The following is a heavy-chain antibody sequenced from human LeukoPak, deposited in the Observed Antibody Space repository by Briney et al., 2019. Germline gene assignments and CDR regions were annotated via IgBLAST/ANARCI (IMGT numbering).Heavy chain of an antibody. CDR3: ARGIAHFDY. CDR2: IYYSGST. Sequence: SESLSLTCTVSGGSISSYYWSWIRQPPGKGLEWIGYIYYSGSTNYNPSLKSRVTISVDTSKNQFSLKLSSVTAADTAVYYCARGIAHFDYWGQGTLVTVSS. V-gene: IGHV4-59*01. CDR1: GGSISSYY. J-gene: IGHJ4*02. D-gene: IGHD6-13*01.